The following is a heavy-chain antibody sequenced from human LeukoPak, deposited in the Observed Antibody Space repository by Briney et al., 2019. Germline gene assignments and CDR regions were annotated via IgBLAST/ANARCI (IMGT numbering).Heavy chain of an antibody. Sequence: PSETLSLTCTVSGGSMNNYYWSWIRQPPGKGLEWIGSIYYSGSTYYNPSPKSRVTISVDTSKNQFSLKLSSVTAADTAVYYCARGYYDFWSGYQTTFDYWGQGTLVTVSS. V-gene: IGHV4-39*07. J-gene: IGHJ4*02. D-gene: IGHD3-3*01. CDR2: IYYSGST. CDR1: GGSMNNYY. CDR3: ARGYYDFWSGYQTTFDY.